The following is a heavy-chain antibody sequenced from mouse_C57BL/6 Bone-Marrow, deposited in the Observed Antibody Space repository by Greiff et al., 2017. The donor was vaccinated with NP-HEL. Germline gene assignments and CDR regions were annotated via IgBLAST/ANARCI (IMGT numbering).Heavy chain of an antibody. CDR3: ARGYYYGSSPYYFDY. J-gene: IGHJ2*01. CDR1: GYTFTDYY. V-gene: IGHV1-19*01. CDR2: INPYNGGT. Sequence: EVKLQESGPVLVKPGASVKMSCKASGYTFTDYYMNWVKQSHGKSLEWIGVINPYNGGTSYNQKFKGKATLTVDKSSSTAYMELNSLTSEDSAVYYCARGYYYGSSPYYFDYWGQGTTLTVSS. D-gene: IGHD1-1*01.